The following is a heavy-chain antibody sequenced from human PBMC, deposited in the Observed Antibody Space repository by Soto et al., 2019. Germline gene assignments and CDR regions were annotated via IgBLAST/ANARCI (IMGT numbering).Heavy chain of an antibody. CDR3: AAVGGTGTFNGMDV. CDR2: IVVGSGNT. D-gene: IGHD1-1*01. Sequence: PSVKVSCKASGFTFTSSAVQWVRESRGQRLEWIGWIVVGSGNTNYAQKFQERVTITRDMSTSTAYMELSSLRSEDTAVYYCAAVGGTGTFNGMDVWGQGTTVTVSS. J-gene: IGHJ6*02. V-gene: IGHV1-58*01. CDR1: GFTFTSSA.